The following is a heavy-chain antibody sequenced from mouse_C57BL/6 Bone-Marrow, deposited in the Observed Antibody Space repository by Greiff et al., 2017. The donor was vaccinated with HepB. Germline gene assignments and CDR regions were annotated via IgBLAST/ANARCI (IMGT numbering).Heavy chain of an antibody. J-gene: IGHJ4*01. Sequence: DVKLQESGGGLVQPGGSMKLSCVASGFTFSNYWMNWVRQSPEKGLEWVAQIRLKSDNYATHYAESVKGRFTISRDDSKSSVYLQMNNLRAEDTGIYYCTAAMDYWGQGTSVTVSS. CDR3: TAAMDY. CDR2: IRLKSDNYAT. V-gene: IGHV6-3*01. CDR1: GFTFSNYW.